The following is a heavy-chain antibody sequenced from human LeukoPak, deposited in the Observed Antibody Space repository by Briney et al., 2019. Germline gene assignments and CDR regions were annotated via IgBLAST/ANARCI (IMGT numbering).Heavy chain of an antibody. V-gene: IGHV1-8*01. CDR1: GYTFTSYD. Sequence: ASVKVSCKASGYTFTSYDINWVRQATGQGLEWMGWMNPNSGNTGYAQKFQGRVTMTRNTSISTAYMELSSLRSDDTAIYYCARSASYYYMDVWGKGTTVTVSS. CDR2: MNPNSGNT. CDR3: ARSASYYYMDV. J-gene: IGHJ6*03.